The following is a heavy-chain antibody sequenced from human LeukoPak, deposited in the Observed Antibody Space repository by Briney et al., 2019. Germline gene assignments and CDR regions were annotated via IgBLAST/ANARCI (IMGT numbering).Heavy chain of an antibody. Sequence: SETLSLTCTVSGGSISSSSYYWGWIRQPPGKGLEWIGSIYYSGSTYYNPSLKSRVTISVDTSKNQFSLKLSSVTAADTAVYYCARQIIVVVPAAMSNWFDPWGQGTLVTVSS. D-gene: IGHD2-2*01. J-gene: IGHJ5*02. CDR3: ARQIIVVVPAAMSNWFDP. CDR2: IYYSGST. CDR1: GGSISSSSYY. V-gene: IGHV4-39*07.